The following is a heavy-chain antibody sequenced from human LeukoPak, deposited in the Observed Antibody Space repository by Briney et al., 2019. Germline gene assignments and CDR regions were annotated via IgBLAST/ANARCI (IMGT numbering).Heavy chain of an antibody. CDR3: ARTSGSYPPGAFDL. J-gene: IGHJ3*01. Sequence: SETLSLTCTVSGGSISSGDYCWSWIRQPPGKGLEWIGYIYYSGSTYYSPSLKSRLTMSVDMSKNQFSLKLSSVTAADTALYYCARTSGSYPPGAFDLWGQGTMVTVSS. CDR2: IYYSGST. V-gene: IGHV4-30-4*01. D-gene: IGHD3-22*01. CDR1: GGSISSGDYC.